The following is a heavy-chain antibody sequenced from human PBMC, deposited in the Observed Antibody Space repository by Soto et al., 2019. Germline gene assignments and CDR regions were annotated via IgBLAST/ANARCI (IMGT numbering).Heavy chain of an antibody. CDR2: ISAYNGNT. J-gene: IGHJ6*02. CDR1: GYTFTSYG. V-gene: IGHV1-18*01. D-gene: IGHD3-3*01. Sequence: ASVKVSCKASGYTFTSYGISWVRQAPGQGLEWMGWISAYNGNTNYAQKLQGRVTMTTDTSTSTAYMELRSLRSDDTAVYYCARVAPTNYDFWSGYPGNYYYYGMAVWGQGSSVTVSS. CDR3: ARVAPTNYDFWSGYPGNYYYYGMAV.